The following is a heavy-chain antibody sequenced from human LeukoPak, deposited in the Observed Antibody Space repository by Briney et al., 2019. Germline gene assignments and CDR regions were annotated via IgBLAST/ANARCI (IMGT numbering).Heavy chain of an antibody. J-gene: IGHJ6*01. V-gene: IGHV4-34*01. CDR2: INHSGST. CDR1: GGSFSGYY. CDR3: ARYCSSTSCYPRDRYYYGMDV. D-gene: IGHD2-2*01. Sequence: SETLSLTCAVYGGSFSGYYWSWIRQPPGKGLEWIGEINHSGSTNYNPSIKSRVIISVDTYKKQSSLNLSSVTAAETAVYYCARYCSSTSCYPRDRYYYGMDVWGQGTTVTVSS.